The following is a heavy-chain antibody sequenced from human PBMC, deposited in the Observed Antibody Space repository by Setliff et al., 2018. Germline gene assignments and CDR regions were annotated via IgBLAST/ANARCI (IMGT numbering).Heavy chain of an antibody. CDR1: GFAFSYHS. V-gene: IGHV3-48*01. Sequence: GGSLRLSCAVSGFAFSYHSMNWVRQAPGKGLEWISHISSGSANIYYADSVKGRFTISRDNAKNSLYLQMNSLRAEDTAIYYCVRALAYYYMDVWDKGTTVTVSS. J-gene: IGHJ6*03. CDR2: ISSGSANI. CDR3: VRALAYYYMDV.